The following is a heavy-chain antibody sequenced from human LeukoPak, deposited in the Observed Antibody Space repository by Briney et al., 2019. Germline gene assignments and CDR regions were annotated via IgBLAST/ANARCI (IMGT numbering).Heavy chain of an antibody. CDR1: GFTFSSYW. V-gene: IGHV3-7*01. D-gene: IGHD4-17*01. CDR3: ARALVATISSTWTTVTTRGFDY. Sequence: GGSLRLSCAASGFTFSSYWMSWVRQAPGKGLEWVANIKQDGSEKYYVDSVKGRFTIPRDNAKNSLYPQMNSLRAEDTAVYYCARALVATISSTWTTVTTRGFDYWGQGTLVTVSS. J-gene: IGHJ4*02. CDR2: IKQDGSEK.